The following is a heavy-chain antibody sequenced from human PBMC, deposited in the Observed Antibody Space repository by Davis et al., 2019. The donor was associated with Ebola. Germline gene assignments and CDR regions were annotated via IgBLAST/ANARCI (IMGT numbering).Heavy chain of an antibody. Sequence: SETLSLTCTVSGGSVSSGSYYWSWMRQPPGKGLEWIGEINPTGSTSYNPSLMSRVTISVDTSKYQLSLKMNSVAAADTAVYYCARGRGYYDNNGFNPWGQGALVTVSS. CDR1: GGSVSSGSYY. D-gene: IGHD3-22*01. V-gene: IGHV4-39*07. J-gene: IGHJ5*02. CDR3: ARGRGYYDNNGFNP. CDR2: INPTGST.